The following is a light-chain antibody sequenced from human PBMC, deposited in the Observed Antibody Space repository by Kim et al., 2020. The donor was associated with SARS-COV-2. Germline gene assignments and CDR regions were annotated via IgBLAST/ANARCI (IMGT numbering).Light chain of an antibody. Sequence: GKSATPSCSASPSVSVSYLALYRQKPGQAHRLLIYGESGRATGIPDRFSGSGSGTEFTLTISRLRPEDFAVYYCQHYASSPRGFTFGPGTKVDIK. J-gene: IGKJ3*01. V-gene: IGKV3-20*01. CDR2: GES. CDR1: PSVSVSY. CDR3: QHYASSPRGFT.